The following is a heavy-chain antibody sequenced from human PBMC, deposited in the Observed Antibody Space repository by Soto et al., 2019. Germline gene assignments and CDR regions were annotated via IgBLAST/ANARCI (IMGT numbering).Heavy chain of an antibody. J-gene: IGHJ5*02. CDR2: MNPNSGNT. D-gene: IGHD6-13*01. V-gene: IGHV1-8*01. CDR1: GYTFTSYD. CDR3: ARGRSSSSWSNLFDP. Sequence: GASVKVSCKASGYTFTSYDINWVRQATGQGLEGMGWMNPNSGNTGCAQKFQGRVTMTRNTSISTAYMELSSLRSEDTAVYYCARGRSSSSWSNLFDPWAQGTLVTVS.